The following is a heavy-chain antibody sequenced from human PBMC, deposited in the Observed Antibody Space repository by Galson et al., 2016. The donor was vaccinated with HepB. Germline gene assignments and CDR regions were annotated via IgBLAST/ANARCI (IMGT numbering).Heavy chain of an antibody. V-gene: IGHV4-61*02. CDR1: GGSVSSDFFY. J-gene: IGHJ6*03. Sequence: LSLTCSVSGGSVSSDFFYWSWIRQPAGKGLEWIGRFHSSGRTDYNPSLKSRVSTSVDTSKNQFSLILTSVTAADTAIYYCARVRFGTLLGISSSYYYYYMDVWGKGTTVTVSS. CDR3: ARVRFGTLLGISSSYYYYYMDV. D-gene: IGHD6-6*01. CDR2: FHSSGRT.